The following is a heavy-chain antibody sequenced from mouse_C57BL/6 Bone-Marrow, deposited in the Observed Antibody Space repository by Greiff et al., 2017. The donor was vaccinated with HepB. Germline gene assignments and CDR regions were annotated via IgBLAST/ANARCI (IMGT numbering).Heavy chain of an antibody. V-gene: IGHV1-39*01. CDR3: AIWAYDYDDPRFAY. Sequence: LQESGPELVKPGASVKISCKASGYSFTDYNMNWVKQSNGKSLEWIGVINPNYGTTIYNQKFKGKATLTVDQSSSTAYLQLNSLTSEDSAVYYCAIWAYDYDDPRFAYWGQGTLVTVSA. D-gene: IGHD2-4*01. CDR1: GYSFTDYN. CDR2: INPNYGTT. J-gene: IGHJ3*01.